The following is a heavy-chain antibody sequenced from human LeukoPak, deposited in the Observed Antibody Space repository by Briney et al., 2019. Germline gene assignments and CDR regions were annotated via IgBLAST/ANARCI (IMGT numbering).Heavy chain of an antibody. D-gene: IGHD3-10*01. Sequence: PSETLSLTCTVSGGSISSSSYYWGWIRQPPGKGLEWIGSIYYSGSTYYNPSLKSRVTISVDTSKNQFSLKLSSVTAADTAVYYCARNKFGGLWYFDLWGRGTLVTVSS. CDR2: IYYSGST. V-gene: IGHV4-39*01. J-gene: IGHJ2*01. CDR1: GGSISSSSYY. CDR3: ARNKFGGLWYFDL.